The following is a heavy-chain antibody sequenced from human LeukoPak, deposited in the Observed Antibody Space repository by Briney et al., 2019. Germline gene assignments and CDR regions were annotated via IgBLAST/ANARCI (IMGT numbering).Heavy chain of an antibody. CDR1: GGTFSSYA. Sequence: ASVKVSCKASGGTFSSYAISWVRQAPGQGLEWMGGIIPIFGTANYAQKFQGRVTITADESTSTAYMELSSLRSEDTAVYYCARADDSSGYYNDFGYWGQGALVTVSS. J-gene: IGHJ4*02. CDR3: ARADDSSGYYNDFGY. V-gene: IGHV1-69*13. CDR2: IIPIFGTA. D-gene: IGHD3-22*01.